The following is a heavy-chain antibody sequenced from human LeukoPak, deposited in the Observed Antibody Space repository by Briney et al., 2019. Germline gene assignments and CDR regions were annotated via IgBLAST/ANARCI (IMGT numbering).Heavy chain of an antibody. CDR3: ARTRYYHESNYYVQPPYFYL. CDR2: ISSSGSAV. J-gene: IGHJ4*02. D-gene: IGHD3-22*01. V-gene: IGHV3-11*01. CDR1: GFTFRDYY. Sequence: PGGSLRLSCAASGFTFRDYYMIWIRQAPGKGLEWVSFISSSGSAVSDAASVVGRFTISRDNAKNSLYLQMNSLRAEDTAIYYCARTRYYHESNYYVQPPYFYLWGPGTLVTVSS.